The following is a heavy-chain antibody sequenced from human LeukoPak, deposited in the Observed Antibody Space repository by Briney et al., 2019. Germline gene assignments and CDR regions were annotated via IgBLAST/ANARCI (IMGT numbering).Heavy chain of an antibody. J-gene: IGHJ3*02. CDR1: GFTFSSYS. V-gene: IGHV3-21*04. CDR3: AKLKGKDGVRDGYET. Sequence: GGSLRLSCAASGFTFSSYSMNWVRQAPGKGLEWVSSISSSSSYIYYADSVKGRFTIARDNSKNTLFLHMNSLRAEDTALYYCAKLKGKDGVRDGYETWGPGTMVTVSS. D-gene: IGHD1-7*01. CDR2: ISSSSSYI.